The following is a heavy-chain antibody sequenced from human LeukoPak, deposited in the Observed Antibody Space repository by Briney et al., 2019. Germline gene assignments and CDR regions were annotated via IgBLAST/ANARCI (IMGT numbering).Heavy chain of an antibody. CDR3: AREEGEYQLLLGYWFDP. CDR1: GYTFTGYY. Sequence: ASVKVSCKASGYTFTGYYMHWVRQAPGQGLEWMGWINPNSGGTNYAQKFQGRVTMTRDTSISTVYMELSRLRSDDTAVYYCAREEGEYQLLLGYWFDPWGQGTLVTVSS. V-gene: IGHV1-2*02. D-gene: IGHD2-2*01. CDR2: INPNSGGT. J-gene: IGHJ5*02.